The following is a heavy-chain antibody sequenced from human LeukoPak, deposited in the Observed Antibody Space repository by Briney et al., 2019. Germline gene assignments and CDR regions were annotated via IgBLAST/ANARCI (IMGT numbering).Heavy chain of an antibody. CDR2: INPNSGGT. Sequence: ASVKVSCKASGYTFTGCYMHWVRQAPGQGLEWMGWINPNSGGTNYAQKFQGRVTMTRDTSISTAYMELSRLRSDDTAVYYCARGATFYYYDSSGYYYGPFDYWGQGTLVTVSS. V-gene: IGHV1-2*02. CDR1: GYTFTGCY. CDR3: ARGATFYYYDSSGYYYGPFDY. J-gene: IGHJ4*02. D-gene: IGHD3-22*01.